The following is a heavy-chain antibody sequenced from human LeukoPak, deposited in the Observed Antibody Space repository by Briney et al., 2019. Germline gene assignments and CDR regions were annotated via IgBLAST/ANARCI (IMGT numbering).Heavy chain of an antibody. CDR2: IVVGSGNT. CDR3: ARKMIRGVTLDNFDY. V-gene: IGHV1-58*01. D-gene: IGHD3-10*01. CDR1: GFTFTSSA. Sequence: SVKVSCKASGFTFTSSAVQWVRQARGQRLEWIGWIVVGSGNTNYAQKFQERVTITRDMSTSTAYMELSSLRSEDTAVYYCARKMIRGVTLDNFDYWGQGTLVTVSS. J-gene: IGHJ4*02.